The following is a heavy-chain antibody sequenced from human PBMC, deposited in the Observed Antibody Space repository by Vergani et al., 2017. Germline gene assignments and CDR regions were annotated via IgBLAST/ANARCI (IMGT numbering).Heavy chain of an antibody. V-gene: IGHV3-9*01. CDR2: ISWNSGSI. Sequence: EVQLVESGGGLVQPGRSLRLSCAASGFTFDDYAMHWVRQAPGKGLEWVSGISWNSGSIGYADSVKGRFTISRDNAKNSLYLQMNSLRAEDTALYYCARDTGTSNRFDSWGQGTLVTVSS. CDR1: GFTFDDYA. CDR3: ARDTGTSNRFDS. J-gene: IGHJ5*01. D-gene: IGHD3-10*01.